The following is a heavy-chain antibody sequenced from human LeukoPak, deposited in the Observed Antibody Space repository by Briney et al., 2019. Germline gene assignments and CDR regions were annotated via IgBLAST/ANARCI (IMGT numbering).Heavy chain of an antibody. Sequence: GGSLRLSCAASGFRVNSDDINWVRQAPGKGLEWASSISGDDERRFYADSVKGGFAISKDNSKNTVYLQLNSLRVEDTAVYYCAKVNWYYNSGTYAGDCWGQGTLVTVSS. CDR3: AKVNWYYNSGTYAGDC. V-gene: IGHV3-23*01. J-gene: IGHJ4*02. D-gene: IGHD3-10*01. CDR2: ISGDDERR. CDR1: GFRVNSDD.